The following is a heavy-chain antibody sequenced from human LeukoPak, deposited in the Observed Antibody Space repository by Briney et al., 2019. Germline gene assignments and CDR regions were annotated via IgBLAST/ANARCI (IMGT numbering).Heavy chain of an antibody. J-gene: IGHJ4*02. CDR2: NGSNK. Sequence: GGSLRLSCAASGFTFSSYSMHWVRQAPGKGLEWVAVNGSNKYYADSVKGRFTISRDNSKNTLYLQMNSLRAEDTAVYYCAKGAGATITLGYFDYWGQGTLVTVSS. V-gene: IGHV3-33*06. CDR3: AKGAGATITLGYFDY. CDR1: GFTFSSYS. D-gene: IGHD5-24*01.